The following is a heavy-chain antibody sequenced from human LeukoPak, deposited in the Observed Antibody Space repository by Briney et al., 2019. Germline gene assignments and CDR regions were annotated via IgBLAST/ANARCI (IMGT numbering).Heavy chain of an antibody. V-gene: IGHV1-46*01. J-gene: IGHJ4*02. CDR2: INLSGGST. CDR1: GFTFINYY. D-gene: IGHD4/OR15-4a*01. Sequence: ASLKVSCKASGFTFINYYMHWVRQAPGQGLEWLGIINLSGGSTHYPQKFQDRVTMTRDTSTSTVYMELSSLRSEDTAVYYCARDLDYGDKSEDYWGQGTLVSV. CDR3: ARDLDYGDKSEDY.